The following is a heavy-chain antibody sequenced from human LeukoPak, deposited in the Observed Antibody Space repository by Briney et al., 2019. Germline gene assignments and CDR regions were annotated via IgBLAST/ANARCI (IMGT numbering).Heavy chain of an antibody. Sequence: PGGSLRLSCAASGFTFSSYSMNWVRQAPGKGLEWVSSISSSSSYIYYADSVKGRFTISRDNAKNSLYPQMNSLRAEDTAVYYCARSTYYYDSSGYYSPDAFDIWGQGTMVTVSS. CDR1: GFTFSSYS. D-gene: IGHD3-22*01. CDR3: ARSTYYYDSSGYYSPDAFDI. V-gene: IGHV3-21*01. CDR2: ISSSSSYI. J-gene: IGHJ3*02.